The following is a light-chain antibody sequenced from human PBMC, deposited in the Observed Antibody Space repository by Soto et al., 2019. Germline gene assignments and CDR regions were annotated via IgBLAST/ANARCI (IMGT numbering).Light chain of an antibody. V-gene: IGKV3D-20*02. Sequence: EIVLTQSPGTLSVSPGERATLSCRASQSLGSNYLAWFQQKGGQAPRLLIYGASTRATGIPARFSGSGSGTDFTLTISSLEPEDFAVYYCQHRSNWPPEITFGQGTRLEIK. J-gene: IGKJ5*01. CDR1: QSLGSNY. CDR3: QHRSNWPPEIT. CDR2: GAS.